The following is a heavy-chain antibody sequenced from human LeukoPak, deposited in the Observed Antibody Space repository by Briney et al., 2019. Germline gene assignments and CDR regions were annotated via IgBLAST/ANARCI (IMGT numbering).Heavy chain of an antibody. CDR3: AGGTIVYSYG. J-gene: IGHJ4*02. CDR1: GGSISSYY. D-gene: IGHD5-18*01. CDR2: ISYSVST. Sequence: SETLSLTCILSGGSISSYYWIWIRHPPGKGLEWIGYISYSVSTNYNPSLKSRVTISVETSKNQFSLKLSSVTPADTAVYFCAGGTIVYSYGWGQGALVTVSS. V-gene: IGHV4-59*01.